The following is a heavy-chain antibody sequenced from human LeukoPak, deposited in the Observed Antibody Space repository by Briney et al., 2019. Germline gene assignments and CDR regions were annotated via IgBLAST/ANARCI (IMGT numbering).Heavy chain of an antibody. Sequence: PSETLSLTCTVSGGSISSYYWSWIRQPAGKGLEWIGRIYTSGSTNYNPSLKSRVTMSVDTSKNQFSLRLSSVTAADMAVYYCARDRYYYDSSGKIFFDYWGQGTLVTVSS. CDR3: ARDRYYYDSSGKIFFDY. V-gene: IGHV4-4*07. D-gene: IGHD3-22*01. J-gene: IGHJ4*02. CDR2: IYTSGST. CDR1: GGSISSYY.